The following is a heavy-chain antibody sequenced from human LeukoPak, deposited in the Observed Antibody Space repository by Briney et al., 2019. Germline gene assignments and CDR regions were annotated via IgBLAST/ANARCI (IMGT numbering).Heavy chain of an antibody. J-gene: IGHJ4*02. Sequence: PGGSLRLSCAASGFIFSNYIMNWVRQAPGKGLEWVAQISQDGTESYSVDSVRGRFTISRDNAKNSVYLQMNSLRPEDTAVYYCARDSTGTVFDLWGQGTLVTVSS. V-gene: IGHV3-7*04. CDR2: ISQDGTES. CDR3: ARDSTGTVFDL. CDR1: GFIFSNYI. D-gene: IGHD1-1*01.